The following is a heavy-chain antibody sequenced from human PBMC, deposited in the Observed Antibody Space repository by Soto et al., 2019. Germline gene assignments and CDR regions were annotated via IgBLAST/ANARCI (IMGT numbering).Heavy chain of an antibody. CDR1: GFTFSSYD. CDR3: AREHYDFWSGYMDV. D-gene: IGHD3-3*01. CDR2: VGTAGDT. Sequence: GGSLRLSCAASGFTFSSYDMHWVRQATGKGLEWVSAVGTAGDTYYPGSVKGRFTISRENAKNSLYLQMNSLRAGDTAVYYCAREHYDFWSGYMDVWGQGTTVTVSS. J-gene: IGHJ6*03. V-gene: IGHV3-13*01.